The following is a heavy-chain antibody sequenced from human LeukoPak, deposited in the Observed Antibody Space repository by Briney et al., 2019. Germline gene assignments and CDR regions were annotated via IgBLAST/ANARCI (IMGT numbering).Heavy chain of an antibody. Sequence: SETLSLTCTVSGGSVSSSDYYWGWIRQPPGKGLEWIGSINYSGNTYYNPSLKNRVTISVDTSKNQFSLKLSSVTAADTAVYYCARSLSTTGLRWGQGTLVTVFS. V-gene: IGHV4-39*01. CDR1: GGSVSSSDYY. J-gene: IGHJ4*02. D-gene: IGHD1-1*01. CDR3: ARSLSTTGLR. CDR2: INYSGNT.